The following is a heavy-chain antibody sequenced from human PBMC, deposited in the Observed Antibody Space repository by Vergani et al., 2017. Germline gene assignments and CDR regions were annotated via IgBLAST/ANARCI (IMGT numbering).Heavy chain of an antibody. CDR3: AKDPRLMVRGVTYYYYYYGMDV. CDR2: IRYDGSNK. V-gene: IGHV3-30*02. Sequence: QVQLVESGGGVVQPGGSLKLSCAASGFTFSGNGMHWVRRAQGRGLEWVAFIRYDGSNKYYVDSVKGRFTISRDNSKNTLYLQMNSLRIEDTAVYYCAKDPRLMVRGVTYYYYYYGMDVWGQGTTVTVSS. D-gene: IGHD3-10*01. CDR1: GFTFSGNG. J-gene: IGHJ6*02.